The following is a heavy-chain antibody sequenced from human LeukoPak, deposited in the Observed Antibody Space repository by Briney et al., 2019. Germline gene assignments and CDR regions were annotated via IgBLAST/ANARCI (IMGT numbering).Heavy chain of an antibody. J-gene: IGHJ4*02. CDR1: GFTFNRYA. CDR3: ANIDY. V-gene: IGHV3-23*01. CDR2: IDFSGGST. Sequence: GGSLRLSCAASGFTFNRYAMSWVRQAPGEGLEWISTIDFSGGSTYNADSVKGRFTISRDNSKNILFLQMSSLRAEDTAIYYCANIDYWGQGTLVTVSS.